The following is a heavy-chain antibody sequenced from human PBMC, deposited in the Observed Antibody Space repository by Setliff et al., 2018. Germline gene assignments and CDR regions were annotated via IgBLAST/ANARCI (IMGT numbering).Heavy chain of an antibody. CDR2: IGGSGRTT. Sequence: VGSLRLSCAASAFTFNNYAMSWVRQAPGKGLEWVSGIGGSGRTTYYADSVKGRFTISRDNSNNTLFLQMNSLRAEDTAVYYCAKSRYSDSSGDFYDYWGQGTLVTVSS. V-gene: IGHV3-23*01. CDR1: AFTFNNYA. J-gene: IGHJ4*02. D-gene: IGHD3-22*01. CDR3: AKSRYSDSSGDFYDY.